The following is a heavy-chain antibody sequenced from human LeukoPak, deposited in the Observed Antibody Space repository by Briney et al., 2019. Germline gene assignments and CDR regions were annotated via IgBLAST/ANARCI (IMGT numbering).Heavy chain of an antibody. CDR1: GGSFSGYY. V-gene: IGHV4-31*11. CDR2: IYYSGST. Sequence: PSETLSLTCAVYGGSFSGYYWSWIRQHPGKGLEWIGYIYYSGSTYYNPSLKSRVTISVDTSKNQFSLKLSSVTAADTAVYYCARGEATVSFDYWGQGTLVTVSS. CDR3: ARGEATVSFDY. J-gene: IGHJ4*02. D-gene: IGHD1-14*01.